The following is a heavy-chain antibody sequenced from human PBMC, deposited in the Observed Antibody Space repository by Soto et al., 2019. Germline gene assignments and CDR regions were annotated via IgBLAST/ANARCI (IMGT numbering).Heavy chain of an antibody. J-gene: IGHJ5*02. V-gene: IGHV1-2*02. D-gene: IGHD6-13*01. Sequence: QVQLVQSGAEVKKPVASVTVSCKASGYTFTGYYMHWVRQAPGQGLAWMGCINPNSGGTNDAQKFQGRVTMTRDKSISTAYMERSRLRSDDTAVYYCARDVRPGIAAAGTGNPRFAPWGQGTLVTVSS. CDR2: INPNSGGT. CDR1: GYTFTGYY. CDR3: ARDVRPGIAAAGTGNPRFAP.